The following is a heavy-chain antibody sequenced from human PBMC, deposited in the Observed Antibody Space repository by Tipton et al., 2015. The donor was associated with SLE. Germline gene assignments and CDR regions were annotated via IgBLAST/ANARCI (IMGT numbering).Heavy chain of an antibody. Sequence: GSLRLSCAASGFSFNNFAMSWVRQAPGNGLEWVSAISDRGERTYYADSVKGRFTISRDNSKNTLYLQMDRLRVEDTAVYYCADSSTVTPPYWGQGTLVTVSS. D-gene: IGHD4-17*01. CDR2: ISDRGERT. CDR3: ADSSTVTPPY. CDR1: GFSFNNFA. V-gene: IGHV3-23*01. J-gene: IGHJ4*02.